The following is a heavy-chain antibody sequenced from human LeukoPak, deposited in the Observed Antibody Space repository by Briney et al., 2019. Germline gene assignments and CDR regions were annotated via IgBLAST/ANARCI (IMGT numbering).Heavy chain of an antibody. CDR2: ISWDGGST. CDR3: AKDMGYSSGWPFDY. CDR1: GFTFDDYT. V-gene: IGHV3-43*01. J-gene: IGHJ4*02. D-gene: IGHD6-19*01. Sequence: GGSLRLSCAASGFTFDDYTMHWVRQAPGKGLEWVSLISWDGGSTYYADSVKGRFTISRDNSKNSLYLQMNSLRAEDTVLYYCAKDMGYSSGWPFDYWGQGTLVTVSS.